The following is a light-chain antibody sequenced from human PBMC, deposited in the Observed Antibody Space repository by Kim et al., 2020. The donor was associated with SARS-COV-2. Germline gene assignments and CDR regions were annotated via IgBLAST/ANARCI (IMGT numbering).Light chain of an antibody. Sequence: EIVLTQSPGTLSLSPGERATLSCRASQSVISNYLAWYQQKPGQAPRLVIYGASSRATGIPDRFSGSGSGTDFTLTISRLEPEDLAVYYCQQYGSLSLTFGGGTKVYIK. V-gene: IGKV3-20*01. CDR1: QSVISNY. J-gene: IGKJ4*01. CDR3: QQYGSLSLT. CDR2: GAS.